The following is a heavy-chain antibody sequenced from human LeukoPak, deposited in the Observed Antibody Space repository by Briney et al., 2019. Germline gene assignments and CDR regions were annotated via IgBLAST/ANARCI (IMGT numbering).Heavy chain of an antibody. V-gene: IGHV3-23*01. Sequence: GGSLRLSCAASGFTFSSYAMSWVRQAPGKGLDWVSAISGSGGSTYYADSVKGRFTISRDNSKNTLYLQMNSLRAEDTAVYYCAKGGFSPGGVFDYWGQGTLVTVSS. J-gene: IGHJ4*02. CDR3: AKGGFSPGGVFDY. D-gene: IGHD2/OR15-2a*01. CDR1: GFTFSSYA. CDR2: ISGSGGST.